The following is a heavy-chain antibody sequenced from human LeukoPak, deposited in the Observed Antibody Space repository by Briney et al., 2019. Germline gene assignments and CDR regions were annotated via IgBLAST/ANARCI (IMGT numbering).Heavy chain of an antibody. V-gene: IGHV1-8*02. J-gene: IGHJ4*02. CDR1: GYTFTSYA. D-gene: IGHD1-26*01. Sequence: ASVKVSCKASGYTFTSYAMHWVRQAPGQGFEWMGWMNPKTGRTGFAQKFRGRFTMTRNISINTAYLEVTNLRFEDTALYYCVTGVPWDWGQGSLITVSS. CDR3: VTGVPWD. CDR2: MNPKTGRT.